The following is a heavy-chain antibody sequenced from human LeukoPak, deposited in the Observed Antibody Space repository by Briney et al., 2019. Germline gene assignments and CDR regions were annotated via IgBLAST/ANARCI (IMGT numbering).Heavy chain of an antibody. CDR2: FYYSEST. CDR1: VCSISSVDYL. Sequence: SETLSLTCTVCVCSISSVDYLWRWSRQPPGRVVEMIGYFYYSESTYYNRSRKSRVTISVDTSKHQFSLTLSSVTAADTAVYYCARELLGYCSSTSCHNWFDPWGQGTLVTVSS. CDR3: ARELLGYCSSTSCHNWFDP. V-gene: IGHV4-30-4*01. D-gene: IGHD2-2*01. J-gene: IGHJ5*02.